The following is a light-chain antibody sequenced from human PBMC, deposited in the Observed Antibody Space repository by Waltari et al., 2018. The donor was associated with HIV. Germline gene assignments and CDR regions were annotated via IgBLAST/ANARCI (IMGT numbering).Light chain of an antibody. CDR1: SSNIGSNT. J-gene: IGLJ2*01. Sequence: QSVLTQPPSASGTPGQRVTISCSGSSSNIGSNTVNWYQQLHGTAPKLLIYSNSQRPSGAPDRFSGSKSGTSASLAISGRQSEDEADYYCAAWDDSLNAVVFGGGTKLTVL. V-gene: IGLV1-44*01. CDR2: SNS. CDR3: AAWDDSLNAVV.